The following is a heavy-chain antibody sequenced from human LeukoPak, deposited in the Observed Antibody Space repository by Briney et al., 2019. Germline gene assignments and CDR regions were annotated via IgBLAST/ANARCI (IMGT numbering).Heavy chain of an antibody. D-gene: IGHD3-22*01. V-gene: IGHV4-39*07. CDR2: IYYSGST. J-gene: IGHJ4*02. CDR3: ARADSSGYPHYYFDY. Sequence: SETLSLTCTVSGGSICSSSYYWGWIRQPPGKGLEWIGSIYYSGSTYYNPSLKSRVTISVDTSKNQFSLKLSSVTAADTAVYYCARADSSGYPHYYFDYWGQGTLVTVSS. CDR1: GGSICSSSYY.